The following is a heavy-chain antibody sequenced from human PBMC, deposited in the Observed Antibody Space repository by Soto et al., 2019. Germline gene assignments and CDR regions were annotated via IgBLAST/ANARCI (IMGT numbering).Heavy chain of an antibody. Sequence: EVQLVESGGGLVQPGGSLRLSCAASGFTFSSYEMNWVRQAPGKGLEWVSYISSSGSTIYYADSVKGRFTISRDNAKNLLDLQMNRLGAEDTAFFYWARGDYGFWGGYRFWGQGTLGTVSS. CDR1: GFTFSSYE. V-gene: IGHV3-48*03. CDR2: ISSSGSTI. CDR3: ARGDYGFWGGYRF. J-gene: IGHJ4*02. D-gene: IGHD3-3*01.